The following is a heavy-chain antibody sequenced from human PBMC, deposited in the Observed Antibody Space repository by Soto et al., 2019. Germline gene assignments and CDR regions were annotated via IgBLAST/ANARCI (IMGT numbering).Heavy chain of an antibody. CDR3: AKDAYGSGSYYNWFDP. D-gene: IGHD3-10*01. CDR1: GFTFSSYA. CDR2: ISGSGGST. V-gene: IGHV3-23*01. J-gene: IGHJ5*02. Sequence: EVQLLESGGGLVQPGGSLRLSCEASGFTFSSYAMSWVRQAPGKGLEWVSAISGSGGSTYYADSVKGRFTISRDNSKNTRYLQMNSLRAEDTAVYYCAKDAYGSGSYYNWFDPWGQGTLVTVSS.